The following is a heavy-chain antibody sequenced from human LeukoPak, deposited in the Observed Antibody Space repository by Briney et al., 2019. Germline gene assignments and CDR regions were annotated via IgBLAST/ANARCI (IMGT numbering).Heavy chain of an antibody. J-gene: IGHJ6*02. V-gene: IGHV3-30-3*01. CDR1: GFTFRSYS. CDR3: AMPGPNYYYYGMDV. Sequence: GSLRLSCGTSGFTFRSYSMHWVRPAPGQGLEGVAVISYDGSNKYYADSVKGRFTISRDNSKNTLYLQMNSLRAEDTAVYYCAMPGPNYYYYGMDVWGQGTTVTVSS. CDR2: ISYDGSNK.